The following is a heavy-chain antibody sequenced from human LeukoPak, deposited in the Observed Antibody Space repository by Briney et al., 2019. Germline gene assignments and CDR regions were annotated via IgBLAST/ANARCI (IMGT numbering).Heavy chain of an antibody. V-gene: IGHV3-30*03. CDR3: ARGESYRFDY. J-gene: IGHJ4*02. CDR2: ISYDGSMK. Sequence: PGGSLRLSCAASGFTFSDYSVHWVRQAPGKGLEWVAVISYDGSMKYYADSVKGRFTISRDNSKNTLYLEVSSLRAEDTAVYYCARGESYRFDYWGQGTLVTVSS. CDR1: GFTFSDYS. D-gene: IGHD1-26*01.